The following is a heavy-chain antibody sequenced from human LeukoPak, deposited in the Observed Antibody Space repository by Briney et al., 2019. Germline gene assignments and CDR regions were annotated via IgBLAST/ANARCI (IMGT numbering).Heavy chain of an antibody. CDR2: IYYSESP. V-gene: IGHV4-34*01. CDR3: ARHYYFDSSGYYYGFDY. Sequence: SETLSLTCAVYGGSFSGYYWSWIRQPPGKGLEWIGSIYYSESPYYNPSLESRVTISVDTSENQFSLKPTSVTAADTAMYYCARHYYFDSSGYYYGFDYWGQGTLVTVSS. CDR1: GGSFSGYY. D-gene: IGHD3-22*01. J-gene: IGHJ4*02.